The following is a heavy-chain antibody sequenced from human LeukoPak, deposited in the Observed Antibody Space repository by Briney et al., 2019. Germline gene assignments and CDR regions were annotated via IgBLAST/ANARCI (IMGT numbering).Heavy chain of an antibody. D-gene: IGHD1-26*01. CDR2: IYYSGST. Sequence: SETLSLTCTVSGGSISSSSYYWGWIRQPPGKGLEWIGSIYYSGSTYYNPSLKSRVTISVDTSKNQFSLKLSSVTAADTAVYYCARCGSYEYWGQGTLVTVSS. V-gene: IGHV4-39*01. CDR1: GGSISSSSYY. CDR3: ARCGSYEY. J-gene: IGHJ1*01.